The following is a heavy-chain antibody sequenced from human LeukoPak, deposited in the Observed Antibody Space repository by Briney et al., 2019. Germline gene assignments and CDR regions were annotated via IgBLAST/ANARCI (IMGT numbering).Heavy chain of an antibody. CDR3: ARHGGTTTLLDY. Sequence: PSETLSLTCAVYGGSFSGYYWSWIRQPPGKGLEWIGEINHSGSTNYNPSLKSRVTISVDTSKNQFSLKLSSVTAADTAVYYCARHGGTTTLLDYWGQGTLVTVSS. V-gene: IGHV4-34*01. CDR2: INHSGST. CDR1: GGSFSGYY. D-gene: IGHD4-17*01. J-gene: IGHJ4*02.